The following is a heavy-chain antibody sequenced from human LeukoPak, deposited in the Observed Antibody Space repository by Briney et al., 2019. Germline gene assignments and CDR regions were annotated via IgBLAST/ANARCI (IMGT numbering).Heavy chain of an antibody. CDR2: INPSGGTT. V-gene: IGHV1-46*01. CDR1: GYTFTSYY. CDR3: AIIPNFGMDV. Sequence: ASVKVSCKASGYTFTSYYIHWVRQAPGQGLEWMGMINPSGGTTIYAPKFQGRVNMTRDTYASTVYMEMSSLRSEDTAMFYCAIIPNFGMDVWGQGTTVTVSS. J-gene: IGHJ6*02.